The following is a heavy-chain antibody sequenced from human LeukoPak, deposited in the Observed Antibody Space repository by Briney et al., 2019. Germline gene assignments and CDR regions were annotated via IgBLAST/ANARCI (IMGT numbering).Heavy chain of an antibody. D-gene: IGHD3-10*01. Sequence: GGSLRLSCAASGFTFSNYEMNWVRQAPGKGLEWVSFISASGTTTYYADSVKGRFTSSRDNAKNSIYLQMNSLRAEDTAAYFCARVVGYYGSGNYYFDSWGQGTLVTVSS. J-gene: IGHJ4*02. V-gene: IGHV3-48*03. CDR3: ARVVGYYGSGNYYFDS. CDR2: ISASGTTT. CDR1: GFTFSNYE.